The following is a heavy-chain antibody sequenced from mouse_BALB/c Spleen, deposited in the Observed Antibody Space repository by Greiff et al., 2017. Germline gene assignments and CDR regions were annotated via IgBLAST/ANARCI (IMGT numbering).Heavy chain of an antibody. Sequence: EVHLVESGGGLVKPGGSLKLSCAASGFTFSDYYMYWVRQTPEKRLEWVATISDGGSYTYYPDSVKGRFTISRDNAKNNLYLQMSSLKSEDTAMYYCARGYRYDGDYFDYWGQGTTLTVSS. J-gene: IGHJ2*01. V-gene: IGHV5-4*02. CDR2: ISDGGSYT. CDR3: ARGYRYDGDYFDY. CDR1: GFTFSDYY. D-gene: IGHD2-14*01.